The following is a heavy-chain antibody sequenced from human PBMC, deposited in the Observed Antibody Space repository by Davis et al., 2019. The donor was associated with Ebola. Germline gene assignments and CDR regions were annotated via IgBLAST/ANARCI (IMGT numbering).Heavy chain of an antibody. CDR3: AKDLCSGGSCYPYYYGMDV. CDR1: GFTFSSYA. CDR2: ISGSGGST. Sequence: GESLKISCAASGFTFSSYAMSWVRQAPGKGLEWVSAISGSGGSTYYADSVKGRFTISRDNSKNTLYLQMNSLRAEDTAVYYCAKDLCSGGSCYPYYYGMDVWGQGTTVTVSS. V-gene: IGHV3-23*01. J-gene: IGHJ6*02. D-gene: IGHD2-15*01.